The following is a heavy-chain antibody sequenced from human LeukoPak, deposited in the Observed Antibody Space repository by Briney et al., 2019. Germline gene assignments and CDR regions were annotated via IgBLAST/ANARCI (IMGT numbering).Heavy chain of an antibody. V-gene: IGHV3-48*03. CDR1: GFTFSSYE. Sequence: PGGSLRLSCAASGFTFSSYEMNWVRQARGKGGEGVSYISSSGSTIYYADSVKGRFTISRDNAKNSLYLQMNSLRAEDTAVYYCASERCSSTSCYDGYYGMDVWGKGTTVTVSS. CDR3: ASERCSSTSCYDGYYGMDV. J-gene: IGHJ6*04. CDR2: ISSSGSTI. D-gene: IGHD2-2*01.